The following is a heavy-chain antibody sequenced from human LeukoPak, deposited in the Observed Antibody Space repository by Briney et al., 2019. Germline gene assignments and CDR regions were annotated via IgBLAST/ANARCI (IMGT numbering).Heavy chain of an antibody. V-gene: IGHV3-9*01. D-gene: IGHD6-13*01. CDR1: GFTFDDYA. CDR3: AKGAGNLIHNWFDP. Sequence: PGRSLRLSCAASGFTFDDYAMHWVRQAPGKGLEWVSGISWNSGSIGYADSVKGRFTISRDNAKNSLYLQMNSLRAEDTALYYCAKGAGNLIHNWFDPWGQGTLVTVSS. J-gene: IGHJ5*02. CDR2: ISWNSGSI.